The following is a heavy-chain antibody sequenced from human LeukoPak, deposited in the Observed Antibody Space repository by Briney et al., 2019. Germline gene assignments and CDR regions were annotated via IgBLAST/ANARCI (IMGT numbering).Heavy chain of an antibody. J-gene: IGHJ4*02. V-gene: IGHV3-23*01. Sequence: GGSLRLSCAASGFTFNDYAINWVRQAPGKGLEWVSLISGGTGGSTYYADSVKGRFTISRDNSKNTLYLQMNSLRAEDTAVYYCAKRGSSSWTQFDYWGQGTLVTVSS. CDR3: AKRGSSSWTQFDY. D-gene: IGHD6-13*01. CDR2: ISGGTGGST. CDR1: GFTFNDYA.